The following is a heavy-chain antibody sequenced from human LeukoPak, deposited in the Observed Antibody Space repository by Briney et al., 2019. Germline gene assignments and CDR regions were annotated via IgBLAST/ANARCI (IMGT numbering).Heavy chain of an antibody. D-gene: IGHD2-21*01. CDR3: ARVNVVVIAIMGSYNWFDP. J-gene: IGHJ5*02. Sequence: SSETLSLTCAVYGRSFSGYYWSWIRQPPGKGLEWIGEINHSGSTNYNPSLKSRVTISVDTSKNQFSLKLSSVTAADTAVYYCARVNVVVIAIMGSYNWFDPWGQGTLVTVSS. V-gene: IGHV4-34*01. CDR1: GRSFSGYY. CDR2: INHSGST.